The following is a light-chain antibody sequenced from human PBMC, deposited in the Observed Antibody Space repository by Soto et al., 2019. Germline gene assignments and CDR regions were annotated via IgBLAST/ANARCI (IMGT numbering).Light chain of an antibody. J-gene: IGKJ4*01. Sequence: AIQMTQSPSSLSASVGDRVTITCRASQGIGNDLGWYQQKPGKAPKLLIYTTSTLQSGVPSRFSGSGSGTDFTLTISSLQPEDFATYSCLQDYNYPLTFGGGTKVEIK. CDR1: QGIGND. V-gene: IGKV1-6*01. CDR3: LQDYNYPLT. CDR2: TTS.